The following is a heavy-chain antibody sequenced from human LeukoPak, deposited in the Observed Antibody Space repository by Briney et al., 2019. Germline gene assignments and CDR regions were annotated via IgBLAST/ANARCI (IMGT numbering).Heavy chain of an antibody. CDR2: IRYDGSNK. J-gene: IGHJ4*02. V-gene: IGHV3-30*02. CDR1: GFTFSSYG. CDR3: AKLFGELPYDY. Sequence: GGSLRLSCAASGFTFSSYGMHWVRQAPGKGLEWVAFIRYDGSNKYYADSVKGRFTISRDNSKNTLYLQMNSLRAEDTAVYYCAKLFGELPYDYWGQGTLVTVSS. D-gene: IGHD3-10*02.